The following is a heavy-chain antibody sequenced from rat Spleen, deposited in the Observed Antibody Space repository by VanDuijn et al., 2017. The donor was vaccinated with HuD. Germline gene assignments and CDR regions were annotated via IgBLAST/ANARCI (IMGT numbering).Heavy chain of an antibody. D-gene: IGHD1-12*02. J-gene: IGHJ2*01. CDR2: ISTGGGNT. Sequence: EVQLVESGGGLVQPGRSMKLSCAASGFTFSNYYMAWVRQAPTKGLEWVASISTGGGNTYYRDSVKGRFTISRDNAKSTLYLQMDSLRSEDTATYYCARRISLYYYDGSYYFDYWGQGVMVTVSS. CDR1: GFTFSNYY. V-gene: IGHV5-25*01. CDR3: ARRISLYYYDGSYYFDY.